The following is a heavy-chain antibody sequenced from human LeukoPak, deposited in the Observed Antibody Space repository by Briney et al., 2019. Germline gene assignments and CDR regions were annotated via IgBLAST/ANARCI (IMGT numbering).Heavy chain of an antibody. CDR1: GFTVSSNS. D-gene: IGHD1-26*01. V-gene: IGHV3-30*04. J-gene: IGHJ4*02. Sequence: SGGSLRLSCTVSGFTVSSNSMIWVREAPGKGLEGVAIISSDGSFKFYAGSVKGRFSISRDNSKSTVYLQMNRVGVNDTAVYYCVGDRQWDLLFDFGGQGALATVSS. CDR2: ISSDGSFK. CDR3: VGDRQWDLLFDF.